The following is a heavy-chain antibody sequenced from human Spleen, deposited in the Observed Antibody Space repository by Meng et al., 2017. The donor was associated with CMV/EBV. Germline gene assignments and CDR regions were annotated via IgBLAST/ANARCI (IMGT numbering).Heavy chain of an antibody. D-gene: IGHD3-10*01. J-gene: IGHJ5*02. V-gene: IGHV4-39*07. CDR2: ISYGGST. Sequence: SGHSISGSTYYWGWSRQPPGKGLEWIGSISYGGSTYYNPSLKSRVTISVDTSKNQFSLNLSSVTTADTAVYYCARVGGSGDTNYFGPWGQGTLVTVSS. CDR3: ARVGGSGDTNYFGP. CDR1: GHSISGSTYY.